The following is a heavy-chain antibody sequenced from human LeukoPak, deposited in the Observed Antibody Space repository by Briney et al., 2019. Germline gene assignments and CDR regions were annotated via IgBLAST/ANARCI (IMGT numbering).Heavy chain of an antibody. J-gene: IGHJ4*02. CDR1: GGSISSYY. Sequence: SETLSLTCTVSGGSISSYYWSWIRQPPGKGLEWIGYIYYSGSTNSNPSLKSRVTISVDTSKNQFSLKLSSVTAADTAVYYCARGGGGWLPFDYWGQGTLVTVSS. CDR3: ARGGGGWLPFDY. CDR2: IYYSGST. V-gene: IGHV4-59*12. D-gene: IGHD5-24*01.